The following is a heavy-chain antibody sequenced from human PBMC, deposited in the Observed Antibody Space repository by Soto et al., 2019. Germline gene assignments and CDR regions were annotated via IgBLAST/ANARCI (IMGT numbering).Heavy chain of an antibody. CDR1: GGSIISGGYY. J-gene: IGHJ6*02. CDR2: IYYSGST. V-gene: IGHV4-31*03. D-gene: IGHD3-22*01. CDR3: ARDPYYYDSSGYYPSGMDV. Sequence: LSLTCTVSGGSIISGGYYWSWIRQHPGKGLEWIGYIYYSGSTYYNPSLKSRVTISVDTSKNQFSLKLSSVTAADTAVYYCARDPYYYDSSGYYPSGMDVWGQGTTVTVSS.